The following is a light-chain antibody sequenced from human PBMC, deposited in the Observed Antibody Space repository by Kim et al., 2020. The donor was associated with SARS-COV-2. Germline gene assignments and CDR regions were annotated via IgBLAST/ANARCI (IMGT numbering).Light chain of an antibody. Sequence: SELTQPPSASGTPGQRVTISCSGSSSNIGSNTVNWYQQLPGTAPKLLIYSNNQRPSGVPDRFSGSKSGTSASLAISGLQSEDEADYYCAAWDESLNAVV. CDR2: SNN. CDR1: SSNIGSNT. J-gene: IGLJ2*01. V-gene: IGLV1-44*01. CDR3: AAWDESLNAVV.